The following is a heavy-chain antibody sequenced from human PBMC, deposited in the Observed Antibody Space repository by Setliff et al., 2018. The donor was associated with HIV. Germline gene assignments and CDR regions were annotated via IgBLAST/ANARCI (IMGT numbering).Heavy chain of an antibody. D-gene: IGHD4-17*01. J-gene: IGHJ5*02. CDR2: INTHTGSP. CDR1: GGTFSSYA. CDR3: ARALYGDYGGEINWFDP. V-gene: IGHV7-4-1*02. Sequence: GASVKVSCKASGGTFSSYAISWVRQAPGQGLEWMGWINTHTGSPTYAQAFTGRFVFSVDTSVSTAYLQISSLKAEDTAVYYCARALYGDYGGEINWFDPWGQGTLVTVSS.